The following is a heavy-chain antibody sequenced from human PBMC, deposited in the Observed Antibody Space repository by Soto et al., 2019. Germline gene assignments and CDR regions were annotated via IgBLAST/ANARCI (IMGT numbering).Heavy chain of an antibody. CDR3: AGVGVERLVRGVTLSHFDY. CDR2: IIPIFGTA. V-gene: IGHV1-69*01. CDR1: GGTFSSYA. Sequence: QVQLVQSGAEVKKPGSSVKVSCKASGGTFSSYAISWVRQAPGQGLEWMGGIIPIFGTANYAQKFQGRVTITADESTSTAYMELSSLRSEDTAVYYCAGVGVERLVRGVTLSHFDYWGQGTLVTVSS. D-gene: IGHD3-10*01. J-gene: IGHJ4*02.